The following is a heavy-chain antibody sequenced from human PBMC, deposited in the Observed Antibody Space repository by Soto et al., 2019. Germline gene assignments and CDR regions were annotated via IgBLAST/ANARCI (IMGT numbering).Heavy chain of an antibody. D-gene: IGHD3-22*01. V-gene: IGHV1-18*01. CDR2: ISAYNGNT. CDR3: ARDQSRYDSSGYPNFDY. Sequence: ASGKVSCKASGYTFTSYGISWVRQAPGQGLEWTGWISAYNGNTNYAQKLQGRVTMTTDTSTSTAYMELRSLRSDDTAVYYCARDQSRYDSSGYPNFDYWGQGTLVTVSS. CDR1: GYTFTSYG. J-gene: IGHJ4*02.